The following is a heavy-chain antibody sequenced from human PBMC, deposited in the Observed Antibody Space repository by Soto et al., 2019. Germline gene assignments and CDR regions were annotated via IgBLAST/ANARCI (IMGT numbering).Heavy chain of an antibody. Sequence: ASVKVSCKASGGTFSSYAISWVRQAPGQGLEWMGGIIPLFGKTNYAQKFQGGVTMTAEESTSTAYMELRSLLSEDTAVYYCARVHYYDSSGYRGHWFDPWGQGTLVTVSS. CDR1: GGTFSSYA. D-gene: IGHD3-22*01. J-gene: IGHJ5*02. V-gene: IGHV1-69*13. CDR3: ARVHYYDSSGYRGHWFDP. CDR2: IIPLFGKT.